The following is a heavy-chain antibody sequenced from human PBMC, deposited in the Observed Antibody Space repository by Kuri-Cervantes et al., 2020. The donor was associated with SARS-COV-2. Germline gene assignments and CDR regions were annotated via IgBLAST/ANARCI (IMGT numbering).Heavy chain of an antibody. D-gene: IGHD6-19*01. CDR3: AKSQFSEWLVRVHDAFDI. V-gene: IGHV3-74*01. CDR1: GFTFSGHW. Sequence: GGSLRLSCAASGFTFSGHWIHWVRQAPGKGLVWVSRINPDGSYTNNADSVKGRFTLSRDNAKNMLFLQMNSLRAEDTAVYYCAKSQFSEWLVRVHDAFDIWGQGTMVTVSS. J-gene: IGHJ3*02. CDR2: INPDGSYT.